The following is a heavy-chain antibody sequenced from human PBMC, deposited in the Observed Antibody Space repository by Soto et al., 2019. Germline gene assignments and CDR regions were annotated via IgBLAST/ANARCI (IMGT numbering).Heavy chain of an antibody. CDR2: INAGNGNT. V-gene: IGHV1-3*01. D-gene: IGHD2-15*01. J-gene: IGHJ4*01. Sequence: ASVKVSCKASGYNFTNYPMHWLRQPPGQRLEWMGWINAGNGNTKYSQKFQGRVTITRHTSSRTAYMALSHLRAAHTPVYYCARDRSIVVVVACTGFDYWGQEPWSPSPQ. CDR1: GYNFTNYP. CDR3: ARDRSIVVVVACTGFDY.